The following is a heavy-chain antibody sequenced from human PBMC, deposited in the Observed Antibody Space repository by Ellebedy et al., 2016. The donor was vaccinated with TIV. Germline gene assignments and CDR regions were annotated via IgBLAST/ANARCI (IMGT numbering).Heavy chain of an antibody. CDR1: GFTFSSYS. CDR2: ISSSSSTI. CDR3: ARDGNSGSYESSAFDI. J-gene: IGHJ3*02. Sequence: GGSLRLSXAASGFTFSSYSMNWVRQAPGKGLEWVSYISSSSSTIYYADSVKGRFTISRDNAKNSLYLQMNSLRAEDTAVYYCARDGNSGSYESSAFDIWGQGTMVTVSS. D-gene: IGHD1-26*01. V-gene: IGHV3-48*04.